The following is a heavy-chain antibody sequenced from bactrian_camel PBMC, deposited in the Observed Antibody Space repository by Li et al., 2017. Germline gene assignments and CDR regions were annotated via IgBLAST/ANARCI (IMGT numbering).Heavy chain of an antibody. Sequence: VQLVESGGGSVQAGGSLRLSCAVSGITYRYYCIAWFRQAPGKEREGVASLYTGSDSTHYAGSVEGRFTISHDNIKKSIYLQMNDLRPEDTAMYYCAAECAPDEAGGFRYWGQGTQVTVS. CDR3: AAECAPDEAGGFRY. CDR2: LYTGSDST. D-gene: IGHD6*01. CDR1: GITYRYYC. V-gene: IGHV3S1*01. J-gene: IGHJ6*01.